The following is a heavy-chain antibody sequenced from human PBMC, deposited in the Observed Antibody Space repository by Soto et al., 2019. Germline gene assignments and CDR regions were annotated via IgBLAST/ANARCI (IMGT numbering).Heavy chain of an antibody. CDR1: GGSIISGY. CDR2: ISYSGNT. Sequence: TLSLTCTVSGGSIISGYWSWIRQPPGKGLEWIGYISYSGNTNYNPSLKSRVTMSVDTPKNQFSLRLSPVTTADTAVYYCAGLRGYAGSPIDYWGQGTLVTVSS. J-gene: IGHJ4*02. D-gene: IGHD2-15*01. V-gene: IGHV4-59*01. CDR3: AGLRGYAGSPIDY.